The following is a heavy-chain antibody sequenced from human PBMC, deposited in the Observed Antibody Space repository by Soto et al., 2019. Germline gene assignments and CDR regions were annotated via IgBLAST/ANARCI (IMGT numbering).Heavy chain of an antibody. D-gene: IGHD2-2*01. CDR2: ISSDGGST. Sequence: EVQLVKSGGGLVQPGGSLRLSCAASGFTFSNYAMHWVRQAPGKGLEYVSAISSDGGSTYYANSVKGRFTISRDNSKNTLYLQMGSLRAEDMAIYYCASRYCSSTSCSYFHYWGQGTLVTVSS. CDR1: GFTFSNYA. J-gene: IGHJ4*02. V-gene: IGHV3-64*01. CDR3: ASRYCSSTSCSYFHY.